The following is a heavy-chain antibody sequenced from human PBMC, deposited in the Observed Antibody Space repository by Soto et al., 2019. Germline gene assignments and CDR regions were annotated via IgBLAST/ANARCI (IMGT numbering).Heavy chain of an antibody. CDR3: ASLLPPPRAAAGTNYYYYGMDV. Sequence: ASVKVSCKASGYTFTSYEINWVRQATGQGLEWMGWMNPNSGNTGYAQKFQGRVTMTRNTSISTAYMELSSLRSEDTAVYYCASLLPPPRAAAGTNYYYYGMDVWGQGTTVTGSS. V-gene: IGHV1-8*01. J-gene: IGHJ6*02. CDR2: MNPNSGNT. D-gene: IGHD6-13*01. CDR1: GYTFTSYE.